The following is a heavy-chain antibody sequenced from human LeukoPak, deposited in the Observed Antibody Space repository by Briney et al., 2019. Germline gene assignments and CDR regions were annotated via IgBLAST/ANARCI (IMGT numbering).Heavy chain of an antibody. CDR3: ARDPGYGGNSYGMDV. J-gene: IGHJ6*02. D-gene: IGHD4-23*01. CDR2: ISWNSGSI. Sequence: PGRSLRLSCAASGFTFDDYAMHWVRQAPGKGLEWVSGISWNSGSIGYADSVKGRFTISRDNAKNSLYLQMNSLRAEDTAVYYCARDPGYGGNSYGMDVWGQGTTVTVSS. V-gene: IGHV3-9*01. CDR1: GFTFDDYA.